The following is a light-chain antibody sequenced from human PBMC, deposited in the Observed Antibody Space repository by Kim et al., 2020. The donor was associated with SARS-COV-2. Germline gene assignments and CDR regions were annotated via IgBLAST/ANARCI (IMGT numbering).Light chain of an antibody. V-gene: IGKV1-5*03. J-gene: IGKJ1*01. CDR3: QVYNSNPVT. CDR2: KAS. CDR1: QSVSNW. Sequence: ASVGDRVTLTCRASQSVSNWLAWYQQKPGKAPKLLIYKASSLHSGVPSRFSGSGSGTEFALTISSLQPDDFAVYYCQVYNSNPVTFGQGTKVEIK.